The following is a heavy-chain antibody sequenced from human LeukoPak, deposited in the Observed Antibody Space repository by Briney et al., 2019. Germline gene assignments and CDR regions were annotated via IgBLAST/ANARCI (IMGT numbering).Heavy chain of an antibody. CDR3: ARGVIKRILLWFGESRGGFDP. CDR1: GYTFTGHY. Sequence: ASVKVSCKASGYTFTGHYMHWVRQATGQGLEWMGWMNPNSGNTGYAQKFQGRVTMTRNTSISTAYMELSSLRSEDTAVYYCARGVIKRILLWFGESRGGFDPWGQGTLVTVSS. D-gene: IGHD3-10*01. J-gene: IGHJ5*02. CDR2: MNPNSGNT. V-gene: IGHV1-8*02.